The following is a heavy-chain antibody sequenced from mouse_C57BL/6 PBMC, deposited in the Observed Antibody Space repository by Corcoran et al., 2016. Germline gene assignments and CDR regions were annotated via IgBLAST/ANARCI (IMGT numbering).Heavy chain of an antibody. V-gene: IGHV1-19*01. J-gene: IGHJ2*01. CDR1: GYTFTDYY. CDR3: ARRDYDYEGY. D-gene: IGHD2-4*01. Sequence: EVQLQQSGPVLVKPGASVKMSCKASGYTFTDYYMNWVKQSHGKSLEWIGVINPYNGGTSYNQKFKGKATLTVDKSSSTAYMELNGLTSEDSAVYYCARRDYDYEGYWGQGTTLTVSS. CDR2: INPYNGGT.